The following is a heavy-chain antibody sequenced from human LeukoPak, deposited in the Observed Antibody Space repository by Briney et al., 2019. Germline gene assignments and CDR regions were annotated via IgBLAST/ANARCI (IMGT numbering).Heavy chain of an antibody. D-gene: IGHD6-19*01. CDR1: GDSVSSNSAA. CDR2: TYYRSKWYN. CDR3: ARGRAIPIKTSSGRWSYYYYMDV. Sequence: SQTLSLTCAISGDSVSSNSAAWNWIRQSPSRGLEWLGRTYYRSKWYNDYAVSVKSRITINPDTSKNQFSLQLNSVTPEDTAVYYCARGRAIPIKTSSGRWSYYYYMDVWGKGTTVTVS. V-gene: IGHV6-1*01. J-gene: IGHJ6*03.